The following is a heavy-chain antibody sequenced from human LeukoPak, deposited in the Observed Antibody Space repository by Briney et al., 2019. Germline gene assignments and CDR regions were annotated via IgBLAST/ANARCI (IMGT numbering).Heavy chain of an antibody. V-gene: IGHV1-69*13. Sequence: ASVKVSCKASGGTFSSYAISWVRQAPGQGLEWMGGIIPIFGTANYAQKFQGRVTITADESTSTAYMELSSLRSEDTAVYYCARDPEAYGDYVRWFDPWGQGTLVTVSS. J-gene: IGHJ5*02. CDR3: ARDPEAYGDYVRWFDP. D-gene: IGHD4-17*01. CDR2: IIPIFGTA. CDR1: GGTFSSYA.